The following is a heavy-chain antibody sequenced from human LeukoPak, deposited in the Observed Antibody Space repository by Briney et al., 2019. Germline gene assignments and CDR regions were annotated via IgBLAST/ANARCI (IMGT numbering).Heavy chain of an antibody. CDR1: GGSISSYY. CDR3: ASRRVGAFDY. D-gene: IGHD1-26*01. V-gene: IGHV4-59*08. J-gene: IGHJ4*02. Sequence: SETLSPTCTVSGGSISSYYWSWIRQPPGKGLEWIGYIYYSGSTNYNPSLKSRVTISIDTSKNQFSLKVSSVTAADTAVYYCASRRVGAFDYWGQGTLVTVSS. CDR2: IYYSGST.